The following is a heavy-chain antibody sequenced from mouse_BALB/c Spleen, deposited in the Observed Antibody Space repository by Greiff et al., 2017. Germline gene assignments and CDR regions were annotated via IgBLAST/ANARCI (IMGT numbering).Heavy chain of an antibody. CDR3: ARHYYGSSAYFDV. D-gene: IGHD1-1*01. Sequence: EVQLQESGPSLVKPSQTLSLTCTVTGYSITSDYAWNWIRQFPGNKLEWMGYISYSGSTSYNPSLKSRISITRDTSKNQFFLQLNSVTTEDTATYYCARHYYGSSAYFDVWGAGTTVTVSS. J-gene: IGHJ1*01. CDR1: GYSITSDYA. V-gene: IGHV3-2*02. CDR2: ISYSGST.